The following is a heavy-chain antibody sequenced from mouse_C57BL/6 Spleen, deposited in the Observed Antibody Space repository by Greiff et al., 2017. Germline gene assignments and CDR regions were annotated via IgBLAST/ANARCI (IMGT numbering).Heavy chain of an antibody. CDR3: ACRDYAMDY. CDR2: INPNNGGT. Sequence: VQLQQSGPELVKPGASVQISCKASGYTFTDYYMNWVKQSHGKSLEWIGDINPNNGGTSYNQKFKGKATLTVDKSSSTAYMELRSLTSEDSAVYYCACRDYAMDYWGQGTSVTVSS. V-gene: IGHV1-26*01. J-gene: IGHJ4*01. D-gene: IGHD3-3*01. CDR1: GYTFTDYY.